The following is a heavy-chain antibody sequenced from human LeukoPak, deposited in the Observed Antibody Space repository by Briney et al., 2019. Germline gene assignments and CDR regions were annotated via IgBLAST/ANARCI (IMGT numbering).Heavy chain of an antibody. J-gene: IGHJ4*02. CDR1: RFIFSNYA. Sequence: GGSLRLSCAASRFIFSNYAMHWVRQAPGKGLDWVAVISHHGSDQYSADSVKGRFTISRDSFKNTLYLQMNSLRAEDTAIYYCAKDGVSSGYHLDYWGQGTLVTVSS. V-gene: IGHV3-30*04. D-gene: IGHD3-22*01. CDR3: AKDGVSSGYHLDY. CDR2: ISHHGSDQ.